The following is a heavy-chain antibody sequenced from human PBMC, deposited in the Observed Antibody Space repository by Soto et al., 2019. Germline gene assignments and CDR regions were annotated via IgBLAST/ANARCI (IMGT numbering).Heavy chain of an antibody. V-gene: IGHV3-74*01. CDR1: GFTFSSHW. CDR3: AREATYSSGRGMDV. Sequence: EVQLVESGGGSVQPGGSLRLHCAPSGFTFSSHWMYWVRQAPGKGLFWVSRINSEGSSRRYADSVNGRFTVSRDNAKNTLYLQMNSLRAEDTAVYYCAREATYSSGRGMDVWGQGTLVTVSS. CDR2: INSEGSSR. J-gene: IGHJ4*02. D-gene: IGHD3-22*01.